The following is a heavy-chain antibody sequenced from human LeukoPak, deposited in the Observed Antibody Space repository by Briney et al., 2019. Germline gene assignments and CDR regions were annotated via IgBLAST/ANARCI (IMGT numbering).Heavy chain of an antibody. CDR3: ARDDGAARPFDY. Sequence: GGSLRLSCAASGFTFSDYYMSWIRQAPGKGLEWVSYISNSGSNTYYADSVKGRFTISRDNAKKSLYLQMNSLRAEDTAVYYCARDDGAARPFDYWGQGTLVTVSS. J-gene: IGHJ4*02. CDR2: ISNSGSNT. D-gene: IGHD6-6*01. CDR1: GFTFSDYY. V-gene: IGHV3-11*04.